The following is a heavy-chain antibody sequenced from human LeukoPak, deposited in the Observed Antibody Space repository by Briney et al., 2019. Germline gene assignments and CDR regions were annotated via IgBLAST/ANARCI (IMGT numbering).Heavy chain of an antibody. CDR2: ISYDGSKK. Sequence: PGRSLRLSCAASGFTFSTYAVHWVRQAPGKGLEWVTIISYDGSKKYYADSVRGRFTISRDNSKNTLYLQMNSLRPEDTALYYCAGGDPYRGYDYPGVWGQGTLVTVSS. V-gene: IGHV3-30*04. CDR3: AGGDPYRGYDYPGV. J-gene: IGHJ4*02. D-gene: IGHD5-12*01. CDR1: GFTFSTYA.